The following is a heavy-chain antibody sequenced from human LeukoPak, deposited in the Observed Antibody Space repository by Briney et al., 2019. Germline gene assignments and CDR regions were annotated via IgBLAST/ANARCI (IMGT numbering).Heavy chain of an antibody. CDR3: ARDLCSSTSCYRGGDAFDI. J-gene: IGHJ3*02. V-gene: IGHV4-34*01. D-gene: IGHD2-2*01. Sequence: KSSETLSLTCAVYGGSFSGYYWSWIRQPPGKGLEWIGEINHSGGTNYNPSLKSRVTISVDTSKNQFSLKLSSVTAADTAVYYCARDLCSSTSCYRGGDAFDIWGQGTMVTVSS. CDR1: GGSFSGYY. CDR2: INHSGGT.